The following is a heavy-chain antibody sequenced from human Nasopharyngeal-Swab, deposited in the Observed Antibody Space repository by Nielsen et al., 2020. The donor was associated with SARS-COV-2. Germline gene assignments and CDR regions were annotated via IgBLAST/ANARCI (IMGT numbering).Heavy chain of an antibody. J-gene: IGHJ4*02. CDR2: ISYDGSNT. V-gene: IGHV3-30-3*01. CDR3: ARGGFRSTIVVPAALSGY. Sequence: GESLKISCEASGFTFSSYAMHWVRQAPGKGLEWVAVISYDGSNTYYADSVKGRFTISRDNSKNTLYVQMNSLRAEDTAVYYCARGGFRSTIVVPAALSGYWGQGTPVTVSS. CDR1: GFTFSSYA. D-gene: IGHD2-2*01.